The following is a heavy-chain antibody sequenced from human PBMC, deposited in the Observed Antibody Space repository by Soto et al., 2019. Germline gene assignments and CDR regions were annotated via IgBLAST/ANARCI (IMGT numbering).Heavy chain of an antibody. V-gene: IGHV4-31*03. J-gene: IGHJ6*02. CDR3: ASGYCSGGSCYSTRYYYYYGMDV. CDR1: GGSISSGGYY. Sequence: QVQLQESGPGLVKPSQTLSLTCTVSGGSISSGGYYWSWIRQHPGKGLEWIGYIYYSGSTYYNPSLKSRVTISVDTSKNQFPLKLSSVTAADTAVYYCASGYCSGGSCYSTRYYYYYGMDVWGQGTTVTVSS. D-gene: IGHD2-15*01. CDR2: IYYSGST.